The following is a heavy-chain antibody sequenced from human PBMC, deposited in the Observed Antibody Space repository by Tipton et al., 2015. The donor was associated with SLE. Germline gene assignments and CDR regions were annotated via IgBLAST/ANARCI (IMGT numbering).Heavy chain of an antibody. CDR2: LNSDGSTT. J-gene: IGHJ4*02. V-gene: IGHV3-74*01. D-gene: IGHD4-23*01. CDR1: GFTFSSYW. Sequence: GSLRLCCAASGFTFSSYWMHWVRQAPGKGLVWVSRLNSDGSTTNYADSVRGRFTISRDNAKNTLYLQMNTLRAEDTAVYYCTRAVGYGGNSEDFDYWGQGTLVTVSS. CDR3: TRAVGYGGNSEDFDY.